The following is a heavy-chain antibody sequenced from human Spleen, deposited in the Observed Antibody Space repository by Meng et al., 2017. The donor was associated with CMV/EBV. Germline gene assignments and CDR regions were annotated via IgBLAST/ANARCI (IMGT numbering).Heavy chain of an antibody. D-gene: IGHD4-11*01. CDR1: GYTFPNFA. Sequence: QVQLLQSGAEVKQPGASVKISCKASGYTFPNFAIHWVRQAPGQRLEWVGWINAGNGHTKYSRKFQGRVTITRDTSASTAYMDLGSLRFEDTAVYYCARDHDYIDYFDYWGQGALVTVSS. CDR2: INAGNGHT. CDR3: ARDHDYIDYFDY. V-gene: IGHV1-3*01. J-gene: IGHJ4*02.